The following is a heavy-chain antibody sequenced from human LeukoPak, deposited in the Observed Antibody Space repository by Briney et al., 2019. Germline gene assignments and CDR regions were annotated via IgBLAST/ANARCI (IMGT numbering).Heavy chain of an antibody. CDR1: GFTFSSYA. CDR2: ISYDGSNK. CDR3: ARGNSSSWLLSPFDY. D-gene: IGHD6-13*01. V-gene: IGHV3-30-3*01. Sequence: GGSLRLSCAASGFTFSSYAMHWVRQAPGKGLEWVAVISYDGSNKYYADSVKGRFTISRDNSKNTLYLQMNSLRAEDTAVYYCARGNSSSWLLSPFDYWGQGTLVTASS. J-gene: IGHJ4*02.